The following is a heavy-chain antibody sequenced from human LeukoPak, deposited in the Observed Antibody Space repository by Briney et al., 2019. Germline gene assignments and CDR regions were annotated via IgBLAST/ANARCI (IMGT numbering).Heavy chain of an antibody. Sequence: SETLSLTCPVSGGSISSYYWSWIRQPPGKGLEWIGYIYYSGSTNNNPSLKSRVTISVDTSKNQFSLKLSSVTAADTAVYYCARLESSSGKFDYWGQGTLVTVSS. J-gene: IGHJ4*01. V-gene: IGHV4-59*01. CDR1: GGSISSYY. CDR3: ARLESSSGKFDY. D-gene: IGHD6-6*01. CDR2: IYYSGST.